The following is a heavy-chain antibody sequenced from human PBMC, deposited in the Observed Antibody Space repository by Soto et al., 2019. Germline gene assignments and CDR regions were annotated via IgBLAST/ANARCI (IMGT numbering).Heavy chain of an antibody. V-gene: IGHV1-3*05. D-gene: IGHD6-19*01. CDR2: INAGNGNT. CDR3: ARVGYSSGWCED. CDR1: GYTFTSYA. Sequence: QVQLVQSGAEEKKPGASVKVSCKASGYTFTSYAMHWVRQAPGQRLEWMGWINAGNGNTKYSQKFQGRVTITRDTSESTAYMELSSLRSEDTAVYYCARVGYSSGWCEDWGQGTLVTVSS. J-gene: IGHJ4*02.